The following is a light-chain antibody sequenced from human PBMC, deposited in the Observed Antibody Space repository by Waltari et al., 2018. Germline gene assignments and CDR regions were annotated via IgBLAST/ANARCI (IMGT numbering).Light chain of an antibody. CDR2: DVT. Sequence: QSALTQPRSVSGSPGQSITISCTGSSSDVGVYNFVSWYQQHPGKAPEVIIYDVTKRPSGVPDRFSGSKSGNTASLTISGLQAEDEADYYCCSFAGYTSLYVFGTGTTVTVL. J-gene: IGLJ1*01. V-gene: IGLV2-11*01. CDR3: CSFAGYTSLYV. CDR1: SSDVGVYNF.